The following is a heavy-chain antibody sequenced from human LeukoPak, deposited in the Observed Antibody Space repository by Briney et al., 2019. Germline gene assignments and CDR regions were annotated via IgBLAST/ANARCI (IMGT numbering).Heavy chain of an antibody. CDR2: TYYSGST. Sequence: SETLSLTCTVSGGSISSSSYYWGWIRQPPGKGLEWIGSTYYSGSTYYNPSLKSRVTISVDTSKNQFSLKLSSVTAADTAVYYCASPGVGAVAGTGLFFDYWGQGTLVTVSS. J-gene: IGHJ4*02. D-gene: IGHD6-19*01. V-gene: IGHV4-39*01. CDR3: ASPGVGAVAGTGLFFDY. CDR1: GGSISSSSYY.